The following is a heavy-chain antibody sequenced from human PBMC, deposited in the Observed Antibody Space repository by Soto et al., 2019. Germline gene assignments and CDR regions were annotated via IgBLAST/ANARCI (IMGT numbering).Heavy chain of an antibody. J-gene: IGHJ4*02. CDR2: IYYSGST. CDR3: ARDSSGMIFDY. V-gene: IGHV4-59*01. Sequence: SETLSLTCTVSDGSISGYDWSWIRQPPGKGLEWIGYIYYSGSTNYNPSLKSRVTISVDTSKNQFSLKLSSVTAADTAVYYCARDSSGMIFDYWGQGTLVTVSS. CDR1: DGSISGYD. D-gene: IGHD3-22*01.